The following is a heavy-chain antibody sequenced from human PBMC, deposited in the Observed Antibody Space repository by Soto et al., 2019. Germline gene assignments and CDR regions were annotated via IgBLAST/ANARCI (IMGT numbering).Heavy chain of an antibody. D-gene: IGHD6-13*01. CDR1: GFTFSSYA. Sequence: EVQLLESGGGLVHPGGSLRLSCAASGFTFSSYAMNWVRQAPGKGLEWVSAISGSGASTYYADSVKGRFTISRDNSKNTLYLQMNSLRAEDTAVYYCAKGVKAAAGAGSRFDPWGQGTLVTVSS. CDR3: AKGVKAAAGAGSRFDP. CDR2: ISGSGAST. J-gene: IGHJ5*02. V-gene: IGHV3-23*01.